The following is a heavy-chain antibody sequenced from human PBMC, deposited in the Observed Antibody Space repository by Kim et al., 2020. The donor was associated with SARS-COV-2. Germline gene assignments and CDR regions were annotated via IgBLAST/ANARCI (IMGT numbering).Heavy chain of an antibody. V-gene: IGHV4-59*11. CDR1: GGSISNHY. Sequence: SETLSLTCIVSGGSISNHYWSWIRQTPGKGLEWIGYIDYSGGTNSNPSLKSRVTISLDTSKNQFSLKLSSVTAADTAVYYCARDPPGSDYSFDLWGQGTMVTVSS. CDR3: ARDPPGSDYSFDL. J-gene: IGHJ3*01. D-gene: IGHD5-12*01. CDR2: IDYSGGT.